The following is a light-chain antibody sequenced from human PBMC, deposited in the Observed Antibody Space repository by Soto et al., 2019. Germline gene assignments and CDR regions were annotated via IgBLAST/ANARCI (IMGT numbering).Light chain of an antibody. CDR3: QLYDSYYLT. Sequence: DIQMTQSPSTLSASIGDRVTITCRASQSISSWLAWYQQKPGKAPKLLIYDASKLESGVPSRFSGSGSGTEFSLATSSLQPDDYATYFCQLYDSYYLTFGQGTKVEIK. CDR2: DAS. J-gene: IGKJ1*01. V-gene: IGKV1-5*01. CDR1: QSISSW.